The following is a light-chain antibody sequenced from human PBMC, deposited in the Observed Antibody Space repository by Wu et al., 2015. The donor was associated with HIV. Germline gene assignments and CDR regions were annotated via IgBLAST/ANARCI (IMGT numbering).Light chain of an antibody. CDR1: QGITDD. V-gene: IGKV1-6*01. CDR2: AAS. CDR3: LQHYNYPWT. Sequence: IQMTQSPSSLSASVGDRVTITCRASQGITDDLAWYQQTPGKAPKLLIYAASILQSGVPSRFSGSGSGTAFTLTISSLQPEDFATYYCLQHYNYPWTFGQGAKVEIK. J-gene: IGKJ1*01.